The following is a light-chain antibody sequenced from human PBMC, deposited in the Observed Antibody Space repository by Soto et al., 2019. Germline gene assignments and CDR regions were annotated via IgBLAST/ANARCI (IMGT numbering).Light chain of an antibody. CDR3: QQATRFPIT. CDR2: KAS. CDR1: QTISSW. V-gene: IGKV1-5*03. J-gene: IGKJ5*01. Sequence: DIQMTQSPSTLFGSIGDRVTTTCRASQTISSWVAWYQQKPGKAPKLLRYKASTLKSGVPSMCRGSGSGTDFTLTISSLKPEDFETYYCQQATRFPITVGQGTRLEIK.